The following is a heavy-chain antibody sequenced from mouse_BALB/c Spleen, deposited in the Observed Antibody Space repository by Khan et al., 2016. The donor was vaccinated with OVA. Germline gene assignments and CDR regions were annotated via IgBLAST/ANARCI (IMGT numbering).Heavy chain of an antibody. V-gene: IGHV1S135*01. CDR1: GYSFTDYN. Sequence: QLQQSGPELVKPGASVTVSCTASGYSFTDYNMFWVKQSHGKSLEWIGYIDPYNGGTSYNQKFKGQATLTVDKSASTAVRHLSSLTSENSVVFYCARTDYYGRSYKFDYWGQGTTLTVSS. CDR3: ARTDYYGRSYKFDY. D-gene: IGHD1-1*01. CDR2: IDPYNGGT. J-gene: IGHJ2*01.